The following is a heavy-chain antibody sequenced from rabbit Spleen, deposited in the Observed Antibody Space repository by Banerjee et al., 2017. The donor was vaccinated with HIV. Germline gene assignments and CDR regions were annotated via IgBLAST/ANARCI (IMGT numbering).Heavy chain of an antibody. CDR2: INTGSGRA. CDR1: GFSFSSSYY. V-gene: IGHV1S40*01. Sequence: QSLEESGGDLVQPEGSLTLTCKASGFSFSSSYYMCWVRQAPGKGLEWIGCINTGSGRAYYASWVISPFTISKTSSTTVTLQMTSLTAADTATYFCARDTSSSFSSYGMDLWGPGTLVTVS. CDR3: ARDTSSSFSSYGMDL. D-gene: IGHD1-1*01. J-gene: IGHJ6*01.